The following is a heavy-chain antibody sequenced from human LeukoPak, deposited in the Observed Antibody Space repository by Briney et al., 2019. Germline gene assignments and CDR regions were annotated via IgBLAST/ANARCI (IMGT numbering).Heavy chain of an antibody. V-gene: IGHV4-34*01. J-gene: IGHJ4*02. CDR3: ARVKSPRGTYYFDY. D-gene: IGHD3-16*01. CDR2: INHSGST. CDR1: GGSFSGYY. Sequence: SETLSLTCAVYGGSFSGYYWSWLRQPPGKGLEWIGEINHSGSTNYNPSLKSRVTISVDTSKNQFSLKLSSVTAADTAVYYCARVKSPRGTYYFDYWGQGTLVTVSS.